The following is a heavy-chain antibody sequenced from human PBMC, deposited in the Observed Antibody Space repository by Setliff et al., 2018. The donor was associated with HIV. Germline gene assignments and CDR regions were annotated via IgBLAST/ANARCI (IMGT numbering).Heavy chain of an antibody. V-gene: IGHV3-21*01. D-gene: IGHD4-17*01. CDR3: ARAVVAYGDLYYFDY. J-gene: IGHJ4*02. Sequence: PGGSLRLSCAGSGFTFSLYSMNWVRQAPGKGLEWVSFISGSGGVKYYSDSMKGRFIISRDNAKNSVSLQMNSLRVEDTAVYYCARAVVAYGDLYYFDYWGQGTLVTVSS. CDR2: ISGSGGVK. CDR1: GFTFSLYS.